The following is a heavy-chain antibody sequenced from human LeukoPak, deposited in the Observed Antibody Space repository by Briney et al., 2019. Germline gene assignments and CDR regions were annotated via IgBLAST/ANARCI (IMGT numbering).Heavy chain of an antibody. Sequence: ASVKVSCKASGYTFTDYYMHWVRQAPGQGLEWMGWINPNSGGTNYAQKFQGRVTMTTDTSISTAYMEVSRLRSDDTAVDYCARVRIGQQLDKYYYYAMDVWGQGTTVTVSS. D-gene: IGHD6-13*01. CDR1: GYTFTDYY. CDR2: INPNSGGT. V-gene: IGHV1-2*02. J-gene: IGHJ6*02. CDR3: ARVRIGQQLDKYYYYAMDV.